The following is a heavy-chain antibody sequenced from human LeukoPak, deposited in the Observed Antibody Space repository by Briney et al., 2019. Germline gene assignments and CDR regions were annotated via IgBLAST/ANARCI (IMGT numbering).Heavy chain of an antibody. CDR2: IIPIFGTA. CDR1: GYTFTSYY. Sequence: GASVKVSCKASGYTFTSYYMHWVRQAPGQGLEWMGGIIPIFGTANYAQKFQGRVTITADESTSTAYMELSSLRSEDTAVYYCATGPLTDGTYSRFDYWGQGTLVTVSS. J-gene: IGHJ4*02. D-gene: IGHD1-1*01. CDR3: ATGPLTDGTYSRFDY. V-gene: IGHV1-69*13.